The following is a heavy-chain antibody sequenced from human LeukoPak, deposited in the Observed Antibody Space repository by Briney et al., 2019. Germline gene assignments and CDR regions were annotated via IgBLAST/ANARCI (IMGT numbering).Heavy chain of an antibody. CDR2: ISSSSSYI. V-gene: IGHV3-21*04. CDR1: GFTFSEYS. D-gene: IGHD6-19*01. Sequence: GGSLRLSCTASGFTFSEYSMNWVRQAPGRGLEWVSSISSSSSYIFYADSVRGRFTISRDNSKNTLYLQMNSLRAEDTAVYYCAKILRSSGWSAGQYWGQGTLVTVSS. J-gene: IGHJ4*02. CDR3: AKILRSSGWSAGQY.